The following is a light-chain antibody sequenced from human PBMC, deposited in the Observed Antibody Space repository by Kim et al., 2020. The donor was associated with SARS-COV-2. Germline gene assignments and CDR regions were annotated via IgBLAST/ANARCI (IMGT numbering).Light chain of an antibody. Sequence: QSLTISCTGTSSDVGGYNYVSWYQQHPGKAPKLMIYDVSNRPSGVSNRFSGSKSGNTASLTISGLQAEDEADYYCSSYTSSSTRVFGGGTQLTVL. V-gene: IGLV2-14*03. CDR2: DVS. CDR1: SSDVGGYNY. J-gene: IGLJ3*02. CDR3: SSYTSSSTRV.